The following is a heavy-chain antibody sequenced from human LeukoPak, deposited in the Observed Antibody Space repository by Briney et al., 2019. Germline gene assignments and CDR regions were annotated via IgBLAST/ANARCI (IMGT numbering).Heavy chain of an antibody. CDR2: IRNKAYGGTA. CDR3: TRSYTTVTTGDPYYFDY. D-gene: IGHD4-17*01. Sequence: GGSLRLSCTASGFTFGDYAMSWVRQAPGKGLEWVGFIRNKAYGGTAEYAASEKGRFTISRDDSKSIAYLQMNSLKTEDTAVYYCTRSYTTVTTGDPYYFDYWGQGTLVTVSS. J-gene: IGHJ4*02. CDR1: GFTFGDYA. V-gene: IGHV3-49*04.